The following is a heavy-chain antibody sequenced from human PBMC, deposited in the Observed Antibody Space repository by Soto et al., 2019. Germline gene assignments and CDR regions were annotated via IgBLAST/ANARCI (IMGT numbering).Heavy chain of an antibody. J-gene: IGHJ4*02. Sequence: EVQLLESGGDLVQPGGSLRLSCAASGFTFTSYAMSWIRQAPGKGLEWVSAITGGGDNTSYADTVKGRFTISRDNSQNTLYLQMNSLRAEDSAFYYCTQDGGSRDWLTVNWGQGTRVTVSS. V-gene: IGHV3-23*01. CDR1: GFTFTSYA. CDR3: TQDGGSRDWLTVN. D-gene: IGHD3-9*01. CDR2: ITGGGDNT.